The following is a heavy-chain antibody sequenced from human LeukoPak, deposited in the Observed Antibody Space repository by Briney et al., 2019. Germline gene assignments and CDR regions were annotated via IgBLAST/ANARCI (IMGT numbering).Heavy chain of an antibody. CDR3: ARGGGYSYNRVPYYYYYMDV. CDR2: IIPIFGTA. V-gene: IGHV1-69*13. CDR1: GYTFTSYG. D-gene: IGHD5-18*01. J-gene: IGHJ6*03. Sequence: ASVKVSCKASGYTFTSYGISWVRQAPGQGLEWMGGIIPIFGTANYAQKFQGRVTITADESTSTAYMELSSLRSEDTAVYYCARGGGYSYNRVPYYYYYMDVWGKGTTVTVSS.